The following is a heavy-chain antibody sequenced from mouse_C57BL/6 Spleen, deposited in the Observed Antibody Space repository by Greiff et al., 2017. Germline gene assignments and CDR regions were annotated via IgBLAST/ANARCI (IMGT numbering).Heavy chain of an antibody. CDR2: ISYDGSN. D-gene: IGHD1-1*01. CDR1: GYSITSGYY. CDR3: ARSLREDAMDY. J-gene: IGHJ4*01. V-gene: IGHV3-6*01. Sequence: EVKLEESGPGLVKPSQSLSLTCSVTGYSITSGYYWNWIRQFPGNKLEWRGYISYDGSNNYNPSLKNRISITRDTSKNQFFLKLNPVTTEDTATYYCARSLREDAMDYWGQGTSVTVSS.